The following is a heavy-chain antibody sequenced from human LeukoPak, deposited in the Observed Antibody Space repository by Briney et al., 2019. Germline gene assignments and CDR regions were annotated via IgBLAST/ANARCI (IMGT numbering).Heavy chain of an antibody. D-gene: IGHD3-3*01. J-gene: IGHJ5*02. CDR1: GYTFTSYA. Sequence: ASVKVSCKASGYTFTSYAMNWVRQAPGQGLEWMGWINTNTGNPTYAQGFTGRFVFSLDTSVSTAYLQISSLKAEDTAVYYCARDQVLLVLRFLEWPSSGWFDPWGRGTLVTVSS. CDR3: ARDQVLLVLRFLEWPSSGWFDP. CDR2: INTNTGNP. V-gene: IGHV7-4-1*02.